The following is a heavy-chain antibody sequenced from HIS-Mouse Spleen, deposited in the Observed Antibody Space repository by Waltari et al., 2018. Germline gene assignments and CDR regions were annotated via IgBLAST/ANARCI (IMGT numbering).Heavy chain of an antibody. J-gene: IGHJ4*02. CDR2: IKQDGSEK. Sequence: EVQLVESGGGLVQPGGSLRLSCAASGFTFSSYWRSWVRQAPGKGLEWVANIKQDGSEKYYVDSVKGRFTISRDNAKNSLYLQMNSLRAEDTAVYYCARLTYYFDYWGQGTLVTVSS. V-gene: IGHV3-7*01. CDR1: GFTFSSYW. CDR3: ARLTYYFDY. D-gene: IGHD3-9*01.